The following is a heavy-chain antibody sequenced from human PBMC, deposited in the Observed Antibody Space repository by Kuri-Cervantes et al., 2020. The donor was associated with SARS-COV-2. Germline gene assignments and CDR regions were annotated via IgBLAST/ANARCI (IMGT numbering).Heavy chain of an antibody. CDR1: GGSISSSTYY. Sequence: WETLSLTCTVSGGSISSSTYYWGWIRQPPGKGLDCIVSIYYSGSTYYNPSLKSRLTITVNPSKNQFSQKLSSVSAADAAIYYCAGRRGSSLSRWDSWGQGTLVTVSS. D-gene: IGHD6-13*01. J-gene: IGHJ4*02. V-gene: IGHV4-39*01. CDR3: AGRRGSSLSRWDS. CDR2: IYYSGST.